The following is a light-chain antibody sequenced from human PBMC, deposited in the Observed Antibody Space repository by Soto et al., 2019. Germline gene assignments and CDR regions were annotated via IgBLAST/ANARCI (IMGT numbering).Light chain of an antibody. CDR1: QTITNY. Sequence: DIQMTQSPSSLSASVGDRVTITCRASQTITNYLNWYQQKPGKGPSLLIYAASTLLSGVPARFSGGGSGTAFTLIIDSLQPEDCATCCCQQRYSSPWTFGQGTKVEIK. V-gene: IGKV1-39*01. CDR2: AAS. CDR3: QQRYSSPWT. J-gene: IGKJ1*01.